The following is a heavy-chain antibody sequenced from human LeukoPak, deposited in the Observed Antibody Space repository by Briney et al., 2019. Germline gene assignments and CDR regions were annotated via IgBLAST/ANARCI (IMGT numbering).Heavy chain of an antibody. CDR2: IYYSGST. V-gene: IGHV4-61*01. D-gene: IGHD3-10*01. J-gene: IGHJ6*02. CDR3: ASGYYGSGSYLDYYYYGMDV. CDR1: GGSVSSGSYY. Sequence: SETLSLTCTVSGGSVSSGSYYWSWIRQPPGKGLEWIGYIYYSGSTNYNPSLKSRVTISVDTSKNQFSLKLSSVTAADTAVYYCASGYYGSGSYLDYYYYGMDVWGQGTTVTVSS.